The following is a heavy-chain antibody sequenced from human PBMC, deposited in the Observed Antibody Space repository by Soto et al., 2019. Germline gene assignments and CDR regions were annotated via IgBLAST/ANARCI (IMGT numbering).Heavy chain of an antibody. CDR3: ARPDFGDYWYFDL. Sequence: QDQLVQSGAEVKKPGSSVKVSCKASGGTFSSHTFSWVRQAPGQGLEWMGRIIPALGTATYAQKFQGRVTITADDSATTVYMELNCLRSEDTAVYYCARPDFGDYWYFDLWGRGTLVTVSS. J-gene: IGHJ2*01. D-gene: IGHD4-17*01. CDR1: GGTFSSHT. V-gene: IGHV1-69*08. CDR2: IIPALGTA.